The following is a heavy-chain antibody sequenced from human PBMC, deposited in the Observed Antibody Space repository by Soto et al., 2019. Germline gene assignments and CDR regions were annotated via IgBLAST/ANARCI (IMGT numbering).Heavy chain of an antibody. CDR3: ARAQAAGTSEGNSFDY. CDR1: GGTFSSYA. Sequence: GASVKVSCKASGGTFSSYAISWVRQAPGQGLEWMGGIIPIFGTANYAQKFQGRVTITADESTSSAYMELSSLRSEDTAVYYCARAQAAGTSEGNSFDYWGQGTLVTVSS. CDR2: IIPIFGTA. D-gene: IGHD6-13*01. J-gene: IGHJ4*02. V-gene: IGHV1-69*13.